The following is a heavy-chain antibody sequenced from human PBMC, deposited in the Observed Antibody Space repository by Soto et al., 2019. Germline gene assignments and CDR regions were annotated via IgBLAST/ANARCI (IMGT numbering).Heavy chain of an antibody. J-gene: IGHJ6*02. CDR1: GFTFSSYS. CDR2: ISSSSSTI. D-gene: IGHD3-3*01. CDR3: ARDLRHPPVPGSGYYKTYYGLDV. Sequence: GGSLRLSCAASGFTFSSYSMNWVRQAPGKGLEWVSYISSSSSTIYYADSVEGRFTMSRDNAKNSLHLQMNSLRDQDTAVYYCARDLRHPPVPGSGYYKTYYGLDVWGQGTTVTVSS. V-gene: IGHV3-48*02.